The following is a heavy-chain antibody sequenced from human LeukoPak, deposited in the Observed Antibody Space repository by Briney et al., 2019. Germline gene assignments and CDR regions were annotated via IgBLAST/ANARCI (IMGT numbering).Heavy chain of an antibody. J-gene: IGHJ4*02. V-gene: IGHV3-23*01. Sequence: GGSLRLSCAASRVTFSSYSMTWVRQAPGKGLEWVSGISGSGGSTYYAESVKGRFTVSRDNSKDTLYLQMNSLRAEDTAMYYCANAPAYGLPLYWGPGTLVTVSS. CDR2: ISGSGGST. CDR3: ANAPAYGLPLY. CDR1: RVTFSSYS. D-gene: IGHD4-17*01.